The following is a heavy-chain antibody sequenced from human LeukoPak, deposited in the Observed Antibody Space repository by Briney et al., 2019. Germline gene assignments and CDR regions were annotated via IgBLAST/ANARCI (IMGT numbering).Heavy chain of an antibody. D-gene: IGHD1-26*01. V-gene: IGHV1-69*13. CDR2: IIPIFGTA. CDR3: ARDKSFSGSYSWFDP. Sequence: SLKASCKPSGATFSSYAISSVRQAPGQGLEWMRGIIPIFGTANYAQNFQARVTITADESTSTAYMELSSLRSDDTAVYCGARDKSFSGSYSWFDPWGQGTLPTVSS. J-gene: IGHJ5*02. CDR1: GATFSSYA.